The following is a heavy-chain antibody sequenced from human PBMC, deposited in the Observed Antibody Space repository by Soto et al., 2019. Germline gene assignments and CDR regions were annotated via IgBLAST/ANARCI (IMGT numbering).Heavy chain of an antibody. J-gene: IGHJ4*02. CDR1: GGSISSGDYY. D-gene: IGHD3-3*01. CDR3: AGRLEWEGKDY. V-gene: IGHV4-30-4*01. Sequence: SETLSLTCTVSGGSISSGDYYWSWIRQPPGKGLEWIGYIYYSGSTYYNPSLKSRVTISVDTSKNQFSLKLSSVTAADTAVYYCAGRLEWEGKDYWGQGTLVTVSS. CDR2: IYYSGST.